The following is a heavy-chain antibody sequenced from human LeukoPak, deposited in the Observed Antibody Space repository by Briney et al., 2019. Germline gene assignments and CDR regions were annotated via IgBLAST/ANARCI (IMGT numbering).Heavy chain of an antibody. CDR3: AKDLAVGTIFGVVGNWFDP. Sequence: PGGSLRLSCAASGFTFSNHWMNWVRQAPGKGLVWVSRINTDGSSTTYADSVKGRFTISRDNAKNSLFLQMNSLRAEDTAVYYCAKDLAVGTIFGVVGNWFDPWGQGTQVTVSS. D-gene: IGHD3-3*01. J-gene: IGHJ5*02. V-gene: IGHV3-74*01. CDR2: INTDGSST. CDR1: GFTFSNHW.